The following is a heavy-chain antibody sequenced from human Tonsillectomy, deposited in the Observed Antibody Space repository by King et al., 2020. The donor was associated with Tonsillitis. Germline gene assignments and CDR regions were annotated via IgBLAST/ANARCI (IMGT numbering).Heavy chain of an antibody. CDR1: GGSISSYY. Sequence: VQLQESGPGLVKPSETLSLTCTVSGGSISSYYWSWIRQPPGKGLEWIGYIFYSGSTKYNPSLKSRLTISVDTSKNQFSLKLSSVTAADTAVYYCATAGSSSSWYLDFQHWGQCTLVTVSS. V-gene: IGHV4-59*01. CDR2: IFYSGST. CDR3: ATAGSSSSWYLDFQH. D-gene: IGHD6-13*01. J-gene: IGHJ1*01.